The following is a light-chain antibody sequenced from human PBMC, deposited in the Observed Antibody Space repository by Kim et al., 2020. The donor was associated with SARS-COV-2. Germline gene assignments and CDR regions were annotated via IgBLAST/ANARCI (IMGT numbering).Light chain of an antibody. CDR1: SSDVGGYDY. Sequence: QSALTQPASVSGSPGQSITISCTETSSDVGGYDYVSWYQQHPGKAPKIMIFDVYDRPSGVSHRVAGSKSGNTASLTISVLQAEDEADYFCTSYTSSSTLVFGTGANLTVL. CDR3: TSYTSSSTLV. J-gene: IGLJ1*01. V-gene: IGLV2-14*03. CDR2: DVY.